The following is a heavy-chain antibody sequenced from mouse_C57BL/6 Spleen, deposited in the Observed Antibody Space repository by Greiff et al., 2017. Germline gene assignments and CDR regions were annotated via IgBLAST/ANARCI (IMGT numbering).Heavy chain of an antibody. CDR2: IYPRSGNT. J-gene: IGHJ2*01. CDR3: ARPHGNLTRGY. D-gene: IGHD2-1*01. CDR1: GYTFTSYG. Sequence: QVQLQQSGAELARPGASVKLSCKASGYTFTSYGISWVKQRTGQGLEWIGEIYPRSGNTYYNEKFKGKATLTADKSSSTAYMELRSLTAEDSAVYFCARPHGNLTRGYWGQGTTLTVSS. V-gene: IGHV1-81*01.